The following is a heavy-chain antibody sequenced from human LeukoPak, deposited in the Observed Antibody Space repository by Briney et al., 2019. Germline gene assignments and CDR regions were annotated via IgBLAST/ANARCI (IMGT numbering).Heavy chain of an antibody. CDR3: ARARAAVTTA. CDR2: IGGSGDNT. Sequence: GGSLRLSCAASGFTFTNYAMSWVRQAPGKGLEWVSAIGGSGDNTYYADSVKGRFTISRDNSKNTLFLQMNSLRPEDTAVYYCARARAAVTTAWGQGTLVTVSS. J-gene: IGHJ4*02. CDR1: GFTFTNYA. D-gene: IGHD4-17*01. V-gene: IGHV3-23*01.